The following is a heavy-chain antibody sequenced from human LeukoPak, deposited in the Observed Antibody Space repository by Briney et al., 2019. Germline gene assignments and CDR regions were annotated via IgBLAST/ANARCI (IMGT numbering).Heavy chain of an antibody. CDR3: ARSYYYDSSFAFDI. CDR2: IYYSGST. D-gene: IGHD3-22*01. Sequence: SETLSLTCTVSGGSVSSGSYYWSWIRQPPGKGLEWIGYIYYSGSTNYNPSLKSRVTISVDTSKNQFSLKLSSVTAADTAVYYCARSYYYDSSFAFDIWGQGTMVTVSS. V-gene: IGHV4-61*01. J-gene: IGHJ3*02. CDR1: GGSVSSGSYY.